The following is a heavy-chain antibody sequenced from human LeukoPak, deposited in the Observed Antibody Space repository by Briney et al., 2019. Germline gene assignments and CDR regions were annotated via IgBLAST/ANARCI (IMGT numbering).Heavy chain of an antibody. V-gene: IGHV3-48*03. CDR3: ARETRAVRGVISYYFDY. CDR1: GFTFNNFE. J-gene: IGHJ4*02. Sequence: GGSLRLSCAASGFTFNNFEMNWVRQAPGKGLEWVSYISSSGSSIYYADSVKGRFTISRDNAKNSLYLQMNSLRAEDTAVYYCARETRAVRGVISYYFDYWGQGTLVTVSS. D-gene: IGHD3-10*01. CDR2: ISSSGSSI.